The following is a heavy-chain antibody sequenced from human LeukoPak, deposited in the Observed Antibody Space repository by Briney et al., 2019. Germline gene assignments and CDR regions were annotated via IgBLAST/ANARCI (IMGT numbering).Heavy chain of an antibody. Sequence: SETLSLTCAVYGGSFSGYYWSWIRQPPGKGLEWIGEINHSGSTNYNPSLKSRVTISVDTSKNQFSLKLSSVTAADTAVYYCARRRYDYVWGSYRYPYYFDYWGQGTLVTVSS. CDR3: ARRRYDYVWGSYRYPYYFDY. CDR1: GGSFSGYY. J-gene: IGHJ4*02. D-gene: IGHD3-16*02. V-gene: IGHV4-34*01. CDR2: INHSGST.